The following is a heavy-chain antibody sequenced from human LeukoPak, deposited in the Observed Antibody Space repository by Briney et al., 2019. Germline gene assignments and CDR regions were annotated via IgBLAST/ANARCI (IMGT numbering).Heavy chain of an antibody. CDR2: INPSGGGT. V-gene: IGHV1-46*01. CDR3: ARANTVLRYFDWFDY. Sequence: ASVKVSCKASGYTFTSYYMHWVRQAPGQGLEWMGIINPSGGGTSYAQKFQGRVTMTRDTSTSTVYMELSSLRSEDTAVYYCARANTVLRYFDWFDYWGQGTLVTVSS. D-gene: IGHD3-9*01. J-gene: IGHJ4*02. CDR1: GYTFTSYY.